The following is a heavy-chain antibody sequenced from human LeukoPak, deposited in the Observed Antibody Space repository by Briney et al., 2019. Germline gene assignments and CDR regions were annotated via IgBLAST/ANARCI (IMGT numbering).Heavy chain of an antibody. Sequence: PGGSLRLSCAASGFTFSSHSMNWVRQAPGKGLEWVSSISSSSSYIYYADSVKGRFTISRDNAKNSLYLQMNSLRAEDTAVYYCARDIVVVPAAINYYYGMDVWGKGTTVTVSS. D-gene: IGHD2-2*01. J-gene: IGHJ6*04. CDR2: ISSSSSYI. CDR1: GFTFSSHS. CDR3: ARDIVVVPAAINYYYGMDV. V-gene: IGHV3-21*01.